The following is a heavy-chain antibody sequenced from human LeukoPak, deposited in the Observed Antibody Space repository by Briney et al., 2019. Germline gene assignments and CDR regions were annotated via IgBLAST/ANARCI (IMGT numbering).Heavy chain of an antibody. CDR3: ARQKGGQSFFDSWG. V-gene: IGHV3-74*01. D-gene: IGHD3-9*01. Sequence: GGSLRLSCAASGFTFSSYWMHWVRQDPGKGLLWVSRINGEGTTTAYADSVKGRFTISRDNAKNTLYLQMNSLRADDTAVYYCARQKGGQSFFDSWGRGNVITVTAAS. J-gene: IGHJ6*03. CDR1: GFTFSSYW. CDR2: INGEGTTT.